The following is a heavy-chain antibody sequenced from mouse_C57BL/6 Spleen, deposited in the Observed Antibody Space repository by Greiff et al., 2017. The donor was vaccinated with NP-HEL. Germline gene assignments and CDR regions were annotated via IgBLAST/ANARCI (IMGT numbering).Heavy chain of an antibody. V-gene: IGHV3-6*01. Sequence: EVQLVESGPGLVKPSQSLSLSCSATGYSFTSCYYWYWIRQSPGDQLECVDYIRYDGSTNYNPSLKNRISITRDTSKYHLFQKLIPVTTEDTATDYCARAEDYYGNYGFAYWGQGTLVTVSA. CDR2: IRYDGST. CDR3: ARAEDYYGNYGFAY. J-gene: IGHJ3*01. CDR1: GYSFTSCYY. D-gene: IGHD2-1*01.